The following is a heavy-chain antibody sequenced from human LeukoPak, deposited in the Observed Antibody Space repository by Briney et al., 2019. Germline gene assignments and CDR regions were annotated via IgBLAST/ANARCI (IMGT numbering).Heavy chain of an antibody. CDR3: AKSLRMYYYYYGMDV. Sequence: GGSLRLSCAASGFTVSSNYMSWVRQAPGKGLEWVSVIYSGGSTYYADSVKGRFTISRDNSKNTLYLQMNSLRAEDTAVYYCAKSLRMYYYYYGMDVWGQGTTVTVSS. J-gene: IGHJ6*02. CDR1: GFTVSSNY. D-gene: IGHD4-17*01. CDR2: IYSGGST. V-gene: IGHV3-53*05.